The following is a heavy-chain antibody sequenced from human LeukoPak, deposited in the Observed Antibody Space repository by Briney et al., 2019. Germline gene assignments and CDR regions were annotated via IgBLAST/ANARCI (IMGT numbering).Heavy chain of an antibody. CDR2: INTDTRIP. V-gene: IGHV7-4-1*01. D-gene: IGHD2-2*01. CDR3: ARGRRYCSSTTCYGMYYSDY. Sequence: ASVKVSCKASGYTFTSYYMHWVRQPPGQGLEWMGWINTDTRIPTYAQDFTGRFVFSLDTSVSTAFLQIYSLKADDTAVYYCARGRRYCSSTTCYGMYYSDYWGQGTLVTVSS. J-gene: IGHJ4*02. CDR1: GYTFTSYY.